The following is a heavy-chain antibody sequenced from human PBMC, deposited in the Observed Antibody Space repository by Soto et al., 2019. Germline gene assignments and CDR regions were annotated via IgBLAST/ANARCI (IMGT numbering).Heavy chain of an antibody. CDR1: GGTFSSYA. V-gene: IGHV1-69*01. D-gene: IGHD1-26*01. CDR2: IIPIFGTA. J-gene: IGHJ4*02. CDR3: ARVCEGASGFHY. Sequence: QVQLVQSGAEVKKPGSSVKVSCKASGGTFSSYAISWVRQAPGQGLEWMGGIIPIFGTANYARKFQGRVTITADDSRSTAYMELSGMRCEDTAVDYCARVCEGASGFHYWGQGTLVTVSS.